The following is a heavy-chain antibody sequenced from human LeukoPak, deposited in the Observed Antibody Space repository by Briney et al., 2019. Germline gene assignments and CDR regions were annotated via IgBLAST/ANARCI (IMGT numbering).Heavy chain of an antibody. J-gene: IGHJ4*02. Sequence: SETLSLTCAVSGGSISSYYWNWIRQPPGKGLEWIGYIYYSGSTNYNPSLKSRVAISVDTSKNQFSLKLSSVTAADTAVYYCAREGNYYDSSGYYLSNPFDYWGQGTLVTVSS. V-gene: IGHV4-59*01. CDR1: GGSISSYY. D-gene: IGHD3-22*01. CDR2: IYYSGST. CDR3: AREGNYYDSSGYYLSNPFDY.